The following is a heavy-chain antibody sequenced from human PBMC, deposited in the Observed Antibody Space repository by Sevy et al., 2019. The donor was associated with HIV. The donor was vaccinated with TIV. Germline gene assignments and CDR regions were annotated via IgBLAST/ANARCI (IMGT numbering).Heavy chain of an antibody. CDR3: TRNGGAFDNGFDP. Sequence: GGSLRLSFQPPGSPSGVFTLNGSPRAQGRGRGGVPRIGGSGSSIYYADSVKGRFTISRDNAKNSLNLQMNSLRAEDTAVYYCTRNGGAFDNGFDPWGQGTLVTVSS. CDR1: GSPSGVFT. V-gene: IGHV3-48*03. CDR2: IGGSGSSI. J-gene: IGHJ5*02. D-gene: IGHD2-8*01.